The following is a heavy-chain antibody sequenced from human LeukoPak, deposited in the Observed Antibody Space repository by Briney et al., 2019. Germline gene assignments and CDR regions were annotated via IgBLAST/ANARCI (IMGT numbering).Heavy chain of an antibody. J-gene: IGHJ4*02. CDR1: GYTFTGYY. V-gene: IGHV1-2*06. CDR2: INPNSGGT. CDR3: AREAPIEYSSSSAGSAIDY. Sequence: ASVKVSCKASGYTFTGYYMHWVRQAPGQGLEWMGRINPNSGGTNYAQKFQGRVTMTRDTSISTAYMELSRLRSDDTAVYYCAREAPIEYSSSSAGSAIDYWGQGTLGTVSS. D-gene: IGHD6-6*01.